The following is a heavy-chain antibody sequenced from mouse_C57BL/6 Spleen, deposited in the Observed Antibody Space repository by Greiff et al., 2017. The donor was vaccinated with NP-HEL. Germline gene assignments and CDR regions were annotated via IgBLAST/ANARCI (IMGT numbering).Heavy chain of an antibody. CDR1: GFTFSSYA. J-gene: IGHJ3*01. CDR2: ISDGGSYT. Sequence: EVQGVESGGGLVKPGGSLKLSCAASGFTFSSYAMSWVRQTPEKRLEWVATISDGGSYTYYPDNVKGRFTISRDNAKNNLYLQMSHLKSEDTAMYYCARAPTGTAWFAYWGQGTLVTVSA. D-gene: IGHD4-1*01. V-gene: IGHV5-4*01. CDR3: ARAPTGTAWFAY.